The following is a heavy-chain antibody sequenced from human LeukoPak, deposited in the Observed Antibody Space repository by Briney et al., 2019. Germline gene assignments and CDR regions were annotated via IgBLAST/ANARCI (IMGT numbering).Heavy chain of an antibody. CDR2: ISGSGGST. J-gene: IGHJ5*01. D-gene: IGHD5-18*01. CDR1: GFTFSSYA. V-gene: IGHV3-23*01. Sequence: PGGSLRLSCAASGFTFSSYAMSWVRPARGEGLGWGSAISGSGGSTYYADSVKGLFTTSRANSSNTLYLQSNSITAEDTAVYHSTEQGGCNYGYLDSWGRGTLVTVSS. CDR3: TEQGGCNYGYLDS.